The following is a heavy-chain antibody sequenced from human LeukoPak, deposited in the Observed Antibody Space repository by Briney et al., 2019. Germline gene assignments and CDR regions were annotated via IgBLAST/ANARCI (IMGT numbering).Heavy chain of an antibody. CDR2: ISTGANTI. CDR1: GFTFSDYY. D-gene: IGHD3-22*01. V-gene: IGHV3-11*01. J-gene: IGHJ4*02. Sequence: GGSLRLSCAASGFTFSDYYMNWIRQAPGKGLEWVSYISTGANTIYYADSVKGRFTISRDNAKNSLFLQMNSLRAEDTAVYYCAKDGNYYDKFFDYWGQGTLVTVSS. CDR3: AKDGNYYDKFFDY.